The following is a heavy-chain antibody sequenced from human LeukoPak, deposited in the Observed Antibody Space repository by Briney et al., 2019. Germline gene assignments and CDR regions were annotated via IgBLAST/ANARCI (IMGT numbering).Heavy chain of an antibody. CDR3: TTDEFTDYVWGSYRKFDY. CDR2: IKSKTDGGTT. D-gene: IGHD3-16*02. CDR1: GVTFTNAW. V-gene: IGHV3-15*07. Sequence: PGGSLRLSCAASGVTFTNAWMNWVRQAPGKGLELVGLIKSKTDGGTTEFAAPVKGRFTISSDDSKNTLYLQMNSLKTEDTAVYYCTTDEFTDYVWGSYRKFDYWGQGTLVTVSS. J-gene: IGHJ4*02.